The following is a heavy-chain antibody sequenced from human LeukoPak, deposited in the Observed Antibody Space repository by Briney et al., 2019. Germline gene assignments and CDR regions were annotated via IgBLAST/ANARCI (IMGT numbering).Heavy chain of an antibody. CDR2: FGGDRVA. CDR1: GFPFSNNA. Sequence: GGSLRLSCAASGFPFSNNAMSWVRQAPGKGLEWVSAFGGDRVAHYADSVKGRFTISKDDSKSTLYLQMDSLRAEDTGVYYCAKDLLAWAFDYWGQGILVTVSS. V-gene: IGHV3-23*01. J-gene: IGHJ4*02. CDR3: AKDLLAWAFDY. D-gene: IGHD1-26*01.